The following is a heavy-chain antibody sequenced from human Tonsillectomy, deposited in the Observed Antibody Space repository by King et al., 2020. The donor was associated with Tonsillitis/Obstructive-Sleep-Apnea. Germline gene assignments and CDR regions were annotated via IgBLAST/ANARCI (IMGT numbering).Heavy chain of an antibody. D-gene: IGHD4-23*01. Sequence: HVQLQESGPGLVKPSETLSLTCTVSGGSISSYFWTWIRQPPGKRLEWIGYIYYTGSTNYNPSLKSRVTISVDTSKNQFSLKLSSVTAADTAVYYCAGGGKLDYWGQGTLVTVSS. J-gene: IGHJ4*02. CDR2: IYYTGST. CDR3: AGGGKLDY. CDR1: GGSISSYF. V-gene: IGHV4-59*01.